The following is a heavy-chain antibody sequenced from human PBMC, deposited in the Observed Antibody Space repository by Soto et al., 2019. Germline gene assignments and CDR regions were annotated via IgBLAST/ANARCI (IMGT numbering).Heavy chain of an antibody. Sequence: SETLSLTCTVSGGSISSSSYYWGWIRQPPGKGLEWIGSIYYSGSTYYNPSLKSRVTIPVDTSKNQFSLKLSSVTAADTAVYYCARPYCSGGSCYSEDNWFDPWGQGTLVTVSS. D-gene: IGHD2-15*01. V-gene: IGHV4-39*01. J-gene: IGHJ5*02. CDR1: GGSISSSSYY. CDR3: ARPYCSGGSCYSEDNWFDP. CDR2: IYYSGST.